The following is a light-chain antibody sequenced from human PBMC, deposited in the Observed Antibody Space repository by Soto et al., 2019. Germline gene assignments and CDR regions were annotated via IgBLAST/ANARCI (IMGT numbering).Light chain of an antibody. CDR1: QSVSSN. Sequence: EIVMTQSPATLSVSPGERATLSCRASQSVSSNLAWYQQKPGQAPRLLIYGASTRATGIPARFSGSGSGTEFPLTLSRLQSEDFAVYYCQQYNNWPPYTFGQGTKLEIK. V-gene: IGKV3-15*01. J-gene: IGKJ2*01. CDR2: GAS. CDR3: QQYNNWPPYT.